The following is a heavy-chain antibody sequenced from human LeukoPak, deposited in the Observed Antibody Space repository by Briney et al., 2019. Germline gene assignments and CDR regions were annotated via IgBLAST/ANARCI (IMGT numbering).Heavy chain of an antibody. V-gene: IGHV1-18*01. CDR2: ISAYNGNT. J-gene: IGHJ4*02. Sequence: ASVKVSCKASGYTFTSYGISWVRQAPGQGLEWMGWISAYNGNTNYAQKLQGRVTMTRDMSTSTVYMELSSLRSEDTAVYYCARDSLAFGGVIAAYFDYWGQGTLVTVSS. D-gene: IGHD3-16*02. CDR1: GYTFTSYG. CDR3: ARDSLAFGGVIAAYFDY.